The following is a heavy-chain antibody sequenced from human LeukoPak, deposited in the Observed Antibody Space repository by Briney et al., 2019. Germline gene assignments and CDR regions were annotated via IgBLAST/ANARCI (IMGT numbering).Heavy chain of an antibody. J-gene: IGHJ4*02. V-gene: IGHV4-59*11. D-gene: IGHD3-3*01. CDR1: GDSISSHY. Sequence: PSETLSLTCTVSGDSISSHYWSWIRQPPGKGLEWIGYIYYSGSTNYNPSLKNRVTISVDTSKNQFSLKLSSVTAADTAVYYCARGGLYYDSYWGRGTLVTVSS. CDR2: IYYSGST. CDR3: ARGGLYYDSY.